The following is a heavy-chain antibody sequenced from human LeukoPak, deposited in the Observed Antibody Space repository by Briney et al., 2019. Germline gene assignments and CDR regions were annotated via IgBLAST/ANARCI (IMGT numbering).Heavy chain of an antibody. CDR1: GGSISSYY. D-gene: IGHD4-17*01. CDR2: ISGSGGST. CDR3: ARTTTVTTSSYGY. J-gene: IGHJ4*02. Sequence: PSETLSLTCTVSGGSISSYYWSWIRQPPGRGLEWVSAISGSGGSTYYADSVKGRFTISRDNSKNTLYPQMNSLRAEDTAVYYCARTTTVTTSSYGYWGQGTLVTVSS. V-gene: IGHV3-23*01.